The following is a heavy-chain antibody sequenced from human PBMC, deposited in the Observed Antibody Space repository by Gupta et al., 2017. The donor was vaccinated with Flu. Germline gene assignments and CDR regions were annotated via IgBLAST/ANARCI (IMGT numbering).Heavy chain of an antibody. CDR3: ARVEYSYGYGYYYYYGMDV. CDR2: IIPIFGTA. V-gene: IGHV1-69*01. Sequence: QVQLVQSGAEVKKPGSSVKVSCKASGGTFSSYAISWVRQAPGQGLEWMGGIIPIFGTANYAQKFQGRVTITADESTSTAYMELSSLRSEDTAVYYCARVEYSYGYGYYYYYGMDVWGQGTTVTVSS. J-gene: IGHJ6*02. D-gene: IGHD5-18*01. CDR1: GGTFSSYA.